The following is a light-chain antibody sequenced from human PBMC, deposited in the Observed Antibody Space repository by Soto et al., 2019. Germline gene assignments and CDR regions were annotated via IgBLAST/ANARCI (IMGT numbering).Light chain of an antibody. J-gene: IGKJ1*01. V-gene: IGKV3-20*01. Sequence: EIVLTQSPGTLSLSPGEGATLSCRASQSISSGFLGWYQQTPGQAPRLLIYGVSRRATGIPDRFSGSGSGTDFTLTISRLEPEDFAVYYCQHYGSSLRTFGQGTKVDI. CDR1: QSISSGF. CDR3: QHYGSSLRT. CDR2: GVS.